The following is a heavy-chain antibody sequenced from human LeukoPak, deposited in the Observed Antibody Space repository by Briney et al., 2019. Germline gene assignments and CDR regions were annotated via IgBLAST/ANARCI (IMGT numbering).Heavy chain of an antibody. V-gene: IGHV4-39*07. D-gene: IGHD5-18*01. J-gene: IGHJ4*02. CDR2: IYYSGST. CDR1: GGSISSSSYY. CDR3: ARGNTAALDFDY. Sequence: PSETLSLTCTVSGGSISSSSYYWGWIRQPPGKGLEWIGSIYYSGSTYYNPSLKSRVTISVDTSKNQFSLKLSSVTAADTAVYYCARGNTAALDFDYWGQGTLVTVSS.